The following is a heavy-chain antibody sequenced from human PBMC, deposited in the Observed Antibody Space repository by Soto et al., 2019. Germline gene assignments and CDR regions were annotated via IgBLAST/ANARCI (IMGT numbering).Heavy chain of an antibody. CDR1: GESFSGFL. Sequence: SETLSLTCAVYGESFSGFLWSWIRQPPGKGLEWIGYIYYSGSTNYNPSLKSRVTISVDTSKNQFSLKLSSVTAADTAVYYCARSRTMNDYGDYLVYWGQGTLVTVSS. J-gene: IGHJ4*02. CDR3: ARSRTMNDYGDYLVY. D-gene: IGHD4-17*01. V-gene: IGHV4-59*01. CDR2: IYYSGST.